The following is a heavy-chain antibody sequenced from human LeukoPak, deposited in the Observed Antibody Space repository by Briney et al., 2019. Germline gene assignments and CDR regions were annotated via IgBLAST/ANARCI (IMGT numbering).Heavy chain of an antibody. J-gene: IGHJ3*02. CDR1: GFTFSSYA. CDR3: ANLYGSGSFSGAFDI. Sequence: PGGSLRLSCAASGFTFSSYAMHWVRQAPGKGLEWVAVISYDGSNKYYADSVKGRFTISRDNSRNTLYLQMNSLRAEDTAVYYCANLYGSGSFSGAFDIWGQGTMVTVSS. D-gene: IGHD3-10*01. V-gene: IGHV3-30*04. CDR2: ISYDGSNK.